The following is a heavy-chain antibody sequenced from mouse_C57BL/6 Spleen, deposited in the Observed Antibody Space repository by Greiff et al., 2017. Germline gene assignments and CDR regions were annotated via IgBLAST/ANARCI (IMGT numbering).Heavy chain of an antibody. CDR1: GYAFSSYW. Sequence: QVQLQQSGAELVKPGASVKISCTASGYAFSSYWMNWVKQRPGQGLEWIGQIYPGDGDTNSTGKFKGKATLTADTSSSSDYMQLSSLTSEDSAVYVCARWSTGTGAMDYWGQGTSVTVSS. D-gene: IGHD4-1*02. V-gene: IGHV1-80*01. CDR3: ARWSTGTGAMDY. J-gene: IGHJ4*01. CDR2: IYPGDGDT.